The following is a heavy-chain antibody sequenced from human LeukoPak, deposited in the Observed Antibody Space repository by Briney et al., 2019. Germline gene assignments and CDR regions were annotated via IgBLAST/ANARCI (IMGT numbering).Heavy chain of an antibody. CDR3: ARVLYDFWSGYYKGGSSSWYPVGAFDI. J-gene: IGHJ3*02. CDR2: IIPILGIA. V-gene: IGHV1-69*04. CDR1: GGTFSSYA. Sequence: GASVKVSCKASGGTFSSYAISWVRQAPGQGLEWMGRIIPILGIANYAQKFQGRVTITADKSTSTAYMELSSLRSEDTAVYYCARVLYDFWSGYYKGGSSSWYPVGAFDIWGQGTMVTVS. D-gene: IGHD3-3*01.